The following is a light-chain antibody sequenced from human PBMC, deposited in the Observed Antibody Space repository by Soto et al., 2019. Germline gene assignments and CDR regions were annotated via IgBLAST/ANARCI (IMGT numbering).Light chain of an antibody. CDR3: QQYYSTPQT. J-gene: IGKJ1*01. V-gene: IGKV4-1*01. CDR2: WAS. Sequence: DIVMTQSPESLAVSLGERTTINCTSSQSVLYNSNSKNYLAWYQQKPGQPPKLLIYWASTRESGVPDQFSGSGSGTDFTLTISNLQAEDVAVYYCQQYYSTPQTFGQGTKVEIK. CDR1: QSVLYNSNSKNY.